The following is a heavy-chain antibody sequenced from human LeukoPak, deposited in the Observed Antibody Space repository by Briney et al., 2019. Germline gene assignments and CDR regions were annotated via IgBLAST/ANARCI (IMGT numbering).Heavy chain of an antibody. CDR1: GGSISSYC. Sequence: SETLSLTCTVSGGSISSYCWSWIRQPPGKGLEWIGYIYYSGSTNYNPSLKSRVTISVDTSKNQFSLKLSSVTAADTAVYYCARSYCSGGSCYRDWGQGTLVTVSS. CDR2: IYYSGST. V-gene: IGHV4-59*01. J-gene: IGHJ4*02. CDR3: ARSYCSGGSCYRD. D-gene: IGHD2-15*01.